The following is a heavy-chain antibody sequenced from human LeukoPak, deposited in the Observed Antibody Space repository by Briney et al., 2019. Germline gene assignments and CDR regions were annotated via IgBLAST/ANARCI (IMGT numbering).Heavy chain of an antibody. J-gene: IGHJ3*02. CDR1: GGSISSYY. V-gene: IGHV4-59*08. D-gene: IGHD5-12*01. Sequence: SETLSLTCTVSGGSISSYYWSWIRQPPGKGLEWIGYIYYSGSTNYNPSLKSRVTISVDTSKNQFSLKLSSVTAADTAVYYRTTTVATSEDAFDIWGQGTMVTVSS. CDR3: TTTVATSEDAFDI. CDR2: IYYSGST.